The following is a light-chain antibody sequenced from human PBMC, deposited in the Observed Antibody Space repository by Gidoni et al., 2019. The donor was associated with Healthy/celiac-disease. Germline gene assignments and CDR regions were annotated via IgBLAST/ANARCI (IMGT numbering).Light chain of an antibody. Sequence: QSVLTQPPSASGTPGQRVTISCSGSSSNIGSNYVYWYQQLPGTDPKLLIDRNNQRPSGVPDRFSGSKSGTSASRAISGLRSEDEADYYCAAWDDSLSGPVFGGGTKLTVL. V-gene: IGLV1-47*01. CDR3: AAWDDSLSGPV. J-gene: IGLJ2*01. CDR1: SSNIGSNY. CDR2: RNN.